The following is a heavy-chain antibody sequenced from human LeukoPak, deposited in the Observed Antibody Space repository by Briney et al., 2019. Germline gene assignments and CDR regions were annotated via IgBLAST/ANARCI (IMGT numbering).Heavy chain of an antibody. CDR1: GFTFSSYA. V-gene: IGHV3-30*18. CDR2: MSSHGSNK. J-gene: IGHJ3*02. Sequence: GGSLRLSCEASGFTFSSYALSWVRQAPGKGLEWVAVMSSHGSNKYYADSVKGRFTISRDNSKNTLYLQMNSLRTEDTAVYYCAKDRDDGFDIWGQGTMVSVSS. CDR3: AKDRDDGFDI.